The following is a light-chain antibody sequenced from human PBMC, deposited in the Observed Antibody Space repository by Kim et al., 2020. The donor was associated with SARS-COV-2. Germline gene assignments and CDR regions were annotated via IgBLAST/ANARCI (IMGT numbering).Light chain of an antibody. CDR2: SAS. CDR3: HQRNRWPDT. CDR1: QSIGFS. J-gene: IGKJ2*01. Sequence: VYPGERATFPCRASQSIGFSLGWYQLRPGQAPRLHIYSASMRATGIPARFSASVYGTDFTLTISSLEPEDSAVYYCHQRNRWPDTFGQGTKLEI. V-gene: IGKV3-11*01.